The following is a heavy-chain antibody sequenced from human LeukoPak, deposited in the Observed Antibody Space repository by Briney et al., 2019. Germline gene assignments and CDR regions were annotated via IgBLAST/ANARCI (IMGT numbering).Heavy chain of an antibody. D-gene: IGHD3-10*01. V-gene: IGHV5-51*01. CDR1: GYSFTSYW. CDR3: ARRRYYGSGSFTLYYFDY. Sequence: GESLKISGKGSGYSFTSYWIGWVRQMPGKGLEWMGIIYPGDSDTRYSPSFQGQVTISADKSISTAYLQWSSLKASDTAMYYCARRRYYGSGSFTLYYFDYWGQGTLVTVSS. J-gene: IGHJ4*02. CDR2: IYPGDSDT.